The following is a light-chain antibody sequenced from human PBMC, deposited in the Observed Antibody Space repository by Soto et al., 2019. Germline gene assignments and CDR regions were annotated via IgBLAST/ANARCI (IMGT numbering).Light chain of an antibody. CDR1: SSNIGKNY. V-gene: IGLV1-51*01. CDR3: ATWDSSLGAYV. CDR2: DSF. Sequence: QSVLTQPPSVSAAPGQYVTITCSGSSSNIGKNYVSWYRQLPGTAPKLLIYDSFQRPSGIPDRVSGSKSGTSATLGITGLQTGDEADYYCATWDSSLGAYVFGTGTKLTVL. J-gene: IGLJ1*01.